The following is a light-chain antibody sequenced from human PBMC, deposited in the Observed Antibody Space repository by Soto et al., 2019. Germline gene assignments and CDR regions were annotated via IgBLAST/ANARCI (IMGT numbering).Light chain of an antibody. CDR1: QSVSSSY. V-gene: IGKV3-20*01. J-gene: IGKJ1*01. CDR2: GAS. CDR3: QQYGSSWT. Sequence: EIVLTQSPGTLSLSPGERATLSFRASQSVSSSYLAWYQQKPGQSPRLLIYGASSRATGIPDRFSGSGSGTDFTLTISRLETEDFAVYYCQQYGSSWTFGQGTKVEI.